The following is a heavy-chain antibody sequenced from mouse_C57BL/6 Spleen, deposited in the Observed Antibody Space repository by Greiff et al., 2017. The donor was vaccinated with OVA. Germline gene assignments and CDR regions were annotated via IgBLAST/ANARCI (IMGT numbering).Heavy chain of an antibody. Sequence: VQLKQSGAELVKPGASVKLSCTASGFNIKDYYMHWVKQRTEQGLEWIGRIDPEDGETKYAPQFQGKATITADTSSNTAYLQLSSLTSEDTAVYYCAREGGSGYVTYWGQGTLVTVSA. CDR1: GFNIKDYY. J-gene: IGHJ3*01. D-gene: IGHD3-2*02. CDR2: IDPEDGET. CDR3: AREGGSGYVTY. V-gene: IGHV14-2*01.